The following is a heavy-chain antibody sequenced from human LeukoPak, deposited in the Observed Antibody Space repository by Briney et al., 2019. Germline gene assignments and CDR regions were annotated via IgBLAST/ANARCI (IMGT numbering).Heavy chain of an antibody. J-gene: IGHJ4*02. CDR3: AKDVAVARRFDY. D-gene: IGHD6-19*01. V-gene: IGHV3-30*02. CDR1: GFTFSSYG. CDR2: IQYDGSNK. Sequence: GGSLRLSCAASGFTFSSYGMHWVRQAPGKGLEWVAFIQYDGSNKYYADSVKGRFTISRDNSKNMLYLQMNSLRGEDTAVYYCAKDVAVARRFDYWGQGTLVTVSS.